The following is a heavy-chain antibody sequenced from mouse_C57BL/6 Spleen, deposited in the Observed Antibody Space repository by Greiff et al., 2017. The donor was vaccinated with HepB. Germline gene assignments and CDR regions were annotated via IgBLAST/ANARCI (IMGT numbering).Heavy chain of an antibody. V-gene: IGHV5-16*01. CDR2: INYDGSST. CDR1: GFTFSDYY. D-gene: IGHD2-4*01. CDR3: ARAGDYDGDYAMDY. Sequence: VQRVESEGGLVQPGSSMKLSCTASGFTFSDYYMAWVRQVPEKGLEWVANINYDGSSTYYLDSLKSRFIISRDNAKNILYLQMSSLKSEDTATYYCARAGDYDGDYAMDYWGQGTSVTVSS. J-gene: IGHJ4*01.